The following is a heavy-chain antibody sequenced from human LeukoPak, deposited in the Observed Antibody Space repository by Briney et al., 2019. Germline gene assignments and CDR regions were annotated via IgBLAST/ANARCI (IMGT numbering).Heavy chain of an antibody. V-gene: IGHV1-2*02. J-gene: IGHJ4*02. Sequence: GASVNVSCKASGYTFTGYYMHWVRQAPGQGLEWMGWINPNSGGTNYAQKFQGRVTMTRDTSISTAYMELSRLRSDDTAVYYCAREIYCSSTSCYQDFDYWGQGTLVTVSS. CDR2: INPNSGGT. D-gene: IGHD2-2*01. CDR1: GYTFTGYY. CDR3: AREIYCSSTSCYQDFDY.